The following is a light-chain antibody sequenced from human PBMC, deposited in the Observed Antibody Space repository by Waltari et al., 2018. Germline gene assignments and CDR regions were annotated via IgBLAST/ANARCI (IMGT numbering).Light chain of an antibody. CDR2: ATS. Sequence: EIFITPFPPTLSFSPGEKAPPSCRASQSVSSNLAWYQQKPGQAPRPLIYATSTRATGVPDRFSGSGSETEFTLTISSLQSEDFAVYYCQQYNNWPPATFGGGTKVEIK. J-gene: IGKJ4*01. CDR3: QQYNNWPPAT. CDR1: QSVSSN. V-gene: IGKV3-15*01.